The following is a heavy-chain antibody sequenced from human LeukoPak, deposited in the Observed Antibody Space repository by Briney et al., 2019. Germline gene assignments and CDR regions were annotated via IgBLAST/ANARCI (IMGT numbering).Heavy chain of an antibody. Sequence: SETLSLTCTVSGGSIRSTSYYWGWIRQPPGKGLEWIGSIYYSGSTYYNPSLKSRVTISVDTSKNQFSLKLSSVTAADTAVYYCARVGVEQWLEYNWFDPWGQGTLVTVSS. V-gene: IGHV4-39*07. D-gene: IGHD6-19*01. CDR3: ARVGVEQWLEYNWFDP. CDR1: GGSIRSTSYY. J-gene: IGHJ5*02. CDR2: IYYSGST.